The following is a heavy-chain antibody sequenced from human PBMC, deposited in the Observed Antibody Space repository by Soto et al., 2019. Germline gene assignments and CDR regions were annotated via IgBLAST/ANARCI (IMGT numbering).Heavy chain of an antibody. CDR1: GRSFTYT. V-gene: IGHV1-69*13. Sequence: SGKVSCKASGRSFTYTLSWVRQAPGQGLEWMGGIIPIFGTANYAQKFQGRVTITADESTKTAYMELSTLRSEDTAVYYCARLHSHGTYGMDVWGQGTTVTVSS. J-gene: IGHJ6*02. CDR2: IIPIFGTA. D-gene: IGHD5-18*01. CDR3: ARLHSHGTYGMDV.